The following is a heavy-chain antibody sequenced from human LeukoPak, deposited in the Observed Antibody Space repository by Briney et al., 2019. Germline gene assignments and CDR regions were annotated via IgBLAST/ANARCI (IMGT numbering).Heavy chain of an antibody. CDR3: AREGGPYRPLDY. J-gene: IGHJ4*02. V-gene: IGHV4-59*12. CDR2: VNLQGST. CDR1: GGSMSKSY. Sequence: KASETLSLTCTVSGGSMSKSYWNWIRQPPGKGLEWIGEVNLQGSTNYNPSLMGRVAISVDMSENHISLQLTSVTAADTAVYYCAREGGPYRPLDYSGQGTLVTVSS.